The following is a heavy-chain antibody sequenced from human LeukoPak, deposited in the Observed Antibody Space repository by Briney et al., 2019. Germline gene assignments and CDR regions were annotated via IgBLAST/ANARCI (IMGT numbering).Heavy chain of an antibody. CDR2: INHSGST. D-gene: IGHD3-10*01. J-gene: IGHJ4*02. V-gene: IGHV4-34*08. CDR3: AGPGAGDLDY. CDR1: GFTVSSNY. Sequence: GSLRLSCAASGFTVSSNYMSWVRQAPGKGLEWIGEINHSGSTNYNPSLKSRVTISVDTSKNHFSLKLSSVTAADTAVYYCAGPGAGDLDYWGQGTLVTVSS.